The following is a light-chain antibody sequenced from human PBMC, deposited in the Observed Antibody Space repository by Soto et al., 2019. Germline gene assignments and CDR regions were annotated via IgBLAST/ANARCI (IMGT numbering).Light chain of an antibody. V-gene: IGKV1-5*01. J-gene: IGKJ1*01. CDR1: QSIRRR. Sequence: DIQMAQSPSTLSASVGGRVTITCRASQSIRRRLAWYQQKPGKVPNLLIYDASSLESGVPSRFSGGGSGTEFTLTISSLQPEDFATYYCQQYNTYPCPFGQGTKVELK. CDR2: DAS. CDR3: QQYNTYPCP.